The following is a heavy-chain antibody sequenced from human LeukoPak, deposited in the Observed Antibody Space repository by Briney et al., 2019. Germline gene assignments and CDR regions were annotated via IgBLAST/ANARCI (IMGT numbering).Heavy chain of an antibody. V-gene: IGHV3-30*18. CDR3: AKDCDDVVLIAPFDS. Sequence: PGRSRRLSCTGSGFAFRSYGMNWVRQAPGKGLEWLAVIAYDGSETKYADSVKGRFTITRDNSENTVYLQMNSLGAEDTAVYYCAKDCDDVVLIAPFDSWGQGTLATVSS. D-gene: IGHD2-15*01. CDR2: IAYDGSET. J-gene: IGHJ4*02. CDR1: GFAFRSYG.